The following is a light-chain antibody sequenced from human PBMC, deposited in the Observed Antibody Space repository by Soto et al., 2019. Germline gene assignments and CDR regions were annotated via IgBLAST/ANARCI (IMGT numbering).Light chain of an antibody. CDR3: CASAGRTRGYV. Sequence: SALPQPASVSGSPGQPITISCTGASSDIGSYHLVSWYQQHPGKAPKLIIYEVSKWPSGVSDRFSGSKSGYTASLTISGLQAEDEADYYCCASAGRTRGYVLATGTKLTVL. CDR1: SSDIGSYHL. CDR2: EVS. V-gene: IGLV2-23*02. J-gene: IGLJ1*01.